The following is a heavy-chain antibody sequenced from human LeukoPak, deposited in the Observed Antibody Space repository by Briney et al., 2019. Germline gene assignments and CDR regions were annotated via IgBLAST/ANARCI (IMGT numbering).Heavy chain of an antibody. CDR1: GFTFSSYS. CDR3: ATYSGQMSDY. D-gene: IGHD5-12*01. J-gene: IGHJ4*02. V-gene: IGHV3-21*01. Sequence: SGGSLRLSCAASGFTFSSYSMNWVRQAPGKGLEWVSSISSSNSYIYYADSVKGRFTISRDNAKNSLYLQMNSLRAEDTAVYYCATYSGQMSDYWGQGTLVTVSS. CDR2: ISSSNSYI.